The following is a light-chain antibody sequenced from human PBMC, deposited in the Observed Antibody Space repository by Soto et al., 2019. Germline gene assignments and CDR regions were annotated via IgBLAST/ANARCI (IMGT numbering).Light chain of an antibody. Sequence: DIQLTQSPSFLSASVGDRVTITCRASLGIRDYLAWYQQKPGRVPRLLIYSASTLHSGVPSRFSGSGSGTEFTLTISSLQPEDFASYYCLQDYTYPLTFGGGTKVELK. J-gene: IGKJ4*01. V-gene: IGKV1-9*01. CDR1: LGIRDY. CDR3: LQDYTYPLT. CDR2: SAS.